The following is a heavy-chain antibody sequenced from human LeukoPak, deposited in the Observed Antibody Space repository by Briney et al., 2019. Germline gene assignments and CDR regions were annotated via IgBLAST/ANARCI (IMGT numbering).Heavy chain of an antibody. J-gene: IGHJ6*04. D-gene: IGHD1-7*01. CDR3: VKENYATLDYYYGMDV. CDR1: GFTFSSYA. V-gene: IGHV3-64D*06. Sequence: GGSLRLSCSASGFTFSSYAMHWVRQAPGKGLEYVSAISSNGGSTYYADSVKGRFTISRDNSKNTLYLQMSSLRAEDTAVYYCVKENYATLDYYYGMDVWSKGTTVTVSS. CDR2: ISSNGGST.